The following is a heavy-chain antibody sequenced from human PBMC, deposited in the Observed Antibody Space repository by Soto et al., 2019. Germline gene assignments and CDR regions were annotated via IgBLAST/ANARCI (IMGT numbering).Heavy chain of an antibody. CDR1: GFTFSSHS. V-gene: IGHV3-21*01. CDR3: VSVGPSIAAAGYYFDY. D-gene: IGHD6-13*01. Sequence: PGGSLRLSCAASGFTFSSHSMNWVRQAPGKGLEWVSSISSSSSYIYYADSVKGRFTISRDNAKNSLYLQMNSLRAEDTAVYYCVSVGPSIAAAGYYFDYWGQGTLVTVSS. J-gene: IGHJ4*02. CDR2: ISSSSSYI.